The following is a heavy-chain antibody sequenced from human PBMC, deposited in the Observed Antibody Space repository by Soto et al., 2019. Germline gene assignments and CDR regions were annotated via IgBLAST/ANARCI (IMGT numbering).Heavy chain of an antibody. CDR3: ARDLPDIVATIPNYYYGMDV. Sequence: SVKVSCKTSGGAFSRYASSWVRQAPGQGLEWMGGIIPIFGTANYAQKFQGRVTITADESTSTAYMELSSLRSEDTAVYYCARDLPDIVATIPNYYYGMDVWGQGTTVTVSS. CDR2: IIPIFGTA. J-gene: IGHJ6*02. D-gene: IGHD5-12*01. CDR1: GGAFSRYA. V-gene: IGHV1-69*13.